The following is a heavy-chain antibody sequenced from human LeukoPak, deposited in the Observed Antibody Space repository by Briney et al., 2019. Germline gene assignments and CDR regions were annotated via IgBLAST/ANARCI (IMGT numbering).Heavy chain of an antibody. D-gene: IGHD3-10*01. Sequence: GESLKISCKGSGYSFTNYWIGWVRQMPGKGLEWMGIMYPGDSDTRYSPSFQGQITISADKSISTTYLQWSSLKASDTAIYYCAASIYGSGSYVVFDSWGQGTLVSVSS. J-gene: IGHJ4*02. V-gene: IGHV5-51*01. CDR1: GYSFTNYW. CDR2: MYPGDSDT. CDR3: AASIYGSGSYVVFDS.